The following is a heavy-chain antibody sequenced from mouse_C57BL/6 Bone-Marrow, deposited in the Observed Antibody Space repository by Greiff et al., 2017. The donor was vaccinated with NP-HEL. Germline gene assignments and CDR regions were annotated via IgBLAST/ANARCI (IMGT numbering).Heavy chain of an antibody. CDR1: GFTFSSYG. CDR2: IRSGGCYT. V-gene: IGHV5-6*01. CDR3: AKWYGSSYFTFAY. Sequence: EVQLVESGGDLVKPGGSLKLSCAASGFTFSSYGMSWVRQTPDQRLERVATIRSGGCYTYYPASVQGRFTISRDNAKNTLYLHMSSLKSEDTAMYYCAKWYGSSYFTFAYWGQGTLVTVSA. D-gene: IGHD1-1*02. J-gene: IGHJ3*01.